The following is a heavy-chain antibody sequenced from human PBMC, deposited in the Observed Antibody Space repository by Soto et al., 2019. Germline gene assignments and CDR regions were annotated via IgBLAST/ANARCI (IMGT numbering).Heavy chain of an antibody. D-gene: IGHD3-22*01. J-gene: IGHJ6*02. CDR2: IYYSGST. CDR1: GGSISSSICY. CDR3: AEIESYYYGMDV. V-gene: IGHV4-39*01. Sequence: PSETLALTCTVSGGSISSSICYWVWIRQPPGKVLEWIGSIYYSGSTYYNPSLKSRVTISVDTSKNQFSLKLSSVTAADTAVYYCAEIESYYYGMDVWGQGTTVTVSS.